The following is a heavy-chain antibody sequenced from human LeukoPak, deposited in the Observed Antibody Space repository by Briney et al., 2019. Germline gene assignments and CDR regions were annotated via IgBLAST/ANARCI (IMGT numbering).Heavy chain of an antibody. CDR1: GFSFSSYS. J-gene: IGHJ5*02. CDR3: AKVSSIAAAGIGEGNWFDP. Sequence: PGGSLRLSCAASGFSFSSYSIHWVRQAPGKGLEWVAVISYDGSNKYYVDSVKGRFTISRDNSKNTLYLQMNSLRAEDTAVYYCAKVSSIAAAGIGEGNWFDPWGQGTLVTVSS. V-gene: IGHV3-30*04. D-gene: IGHD6-13*01. CDR2: ISYDGSNK.